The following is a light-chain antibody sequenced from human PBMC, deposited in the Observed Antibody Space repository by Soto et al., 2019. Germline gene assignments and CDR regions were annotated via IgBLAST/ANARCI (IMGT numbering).Light chain of an antibody. CDR3: QSYDTSLSGSV. V-gene: IGLV2-14*02. J-gene: IGLJ3*02. CDR2: EGS. CDR1: SSDVGSYNL. Sequence: QSALTQPASVSGSPGQSITISCTGTSSDVGSYNLVSWYQQHPGKAPKLMIYEGSKRPSGVPDRFSGSKSGTSASLAITGLQAEDEADYYCQSYDTSLSGSVFGGGTKVTVL.